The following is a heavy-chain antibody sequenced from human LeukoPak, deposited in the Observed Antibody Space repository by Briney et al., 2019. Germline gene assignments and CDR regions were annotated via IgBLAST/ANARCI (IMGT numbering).Heavy chain of an antibody. CDR2: IIPILGIA. J-gene: IGHJ4*02. D-gene: IGHD3-16*01. CDR3: ARVGGSPGDY. V-gene: IGHV1-69*04. Sequence: SVKVSCKASGGTFSSYAISWVRQAPGQGLEWMGRIIPILGIANYAQKFRGRVTITADKSTSTAYMELSSLRSEDTAVHYCARVGGSPGDYWGQGTLVTVSS. CDR1: GGTFSSYA.